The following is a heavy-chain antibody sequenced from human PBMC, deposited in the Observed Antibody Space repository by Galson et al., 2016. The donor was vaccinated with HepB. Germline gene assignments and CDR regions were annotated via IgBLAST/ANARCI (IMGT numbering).Heavy chain of an antibody. J-gene: IGHJ4*02. D-gene: IGHD6-19*01. CDR1: GYSFGSYW. V-gene: IGHV5-51*01. CDR3: ARKRSGWDFDF. Sequence: SGAEVKQPGESLKISCKGSGYSFGSYWIGWVRQMPGKGMEWMGIIYPGDSDTRYSPSLQGQVTISSDKSISTAYLQWSTLKATDTAMYFCARKRSGWDFDFWGQGTPVTVSS. CDR2: IYPGDSDT.